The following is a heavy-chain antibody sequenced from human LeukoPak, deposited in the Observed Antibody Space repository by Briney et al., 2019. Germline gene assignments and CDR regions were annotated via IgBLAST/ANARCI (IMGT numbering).Heavy chain of an antibody. D-gene: IGHD1-7*01. CDR1: GFTFSSFT. CDR2: ISSSGDTT. CDR3: ATQQQYNWNFNWFDP. J-gene: IGHJ5*02. V-gene: IGHV3-23*01. Sequence: QPGGSLRLSCAASGFTFSSFTMRWVRQAPGKGLEWVSSISSSGDTTYYVDSVKGRFTISRDNSKNTLYLQMNSLRAEDTAVYYCATQQQYNWNFNWFDPWGQGTLVTVSS.